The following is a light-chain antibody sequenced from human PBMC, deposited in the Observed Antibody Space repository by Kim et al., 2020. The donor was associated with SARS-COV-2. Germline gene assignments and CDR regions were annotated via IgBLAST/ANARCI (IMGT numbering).Light chain of an antibody. J-gene: IGKJ1*01. CDR3: QQSYSTPWT. V-gene: IGKV1-39*01. Sequence: ASVGDRVTCTCRASQSISSYLNWYQQKPGKAPKLLIYAASSLQSGVPSRFSGSGSGTDFTLTISSLQPEDFATYYCQQSYSTPWTFGQGTKVDIK. CDR2: AAS. CDR1: QSISSY.